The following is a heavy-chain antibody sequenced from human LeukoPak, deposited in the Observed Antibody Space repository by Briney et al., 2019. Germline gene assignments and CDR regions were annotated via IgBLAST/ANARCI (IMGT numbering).Heavy chain of an antibody. CDR1: GFTFNSYW. J-gene: IGHJ3*01. CDR2: INTDGSST. V-gene: IGHV3-74*01. Sequence: GGSLRLSCAASGFTFNSYWMHWVRQAPGKGLLWVSRINTDGSSTHYADSVKGRLTISRDNAKNMLYLQMNGLRAEDTAVYYCARSSYSSSSSVWGQGTMVTVSS. D-gene: IGHD6-6*01. CDR3: ARSSYSSSSSV.